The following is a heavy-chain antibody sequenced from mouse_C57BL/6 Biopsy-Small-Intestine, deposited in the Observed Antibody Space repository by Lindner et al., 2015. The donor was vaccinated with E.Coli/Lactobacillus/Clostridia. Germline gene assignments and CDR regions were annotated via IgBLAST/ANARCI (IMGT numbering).Heavy chain of an antibody. J-gene: IGHJ1*03. CDR3: ARGDGNTYDYFDV. V-gene: IGHV1-19*01. D-gene: IGHD5-1-1*01. CDR2: IMPYNGKT. Sequence: VQLQESGPVLVKPGASVRMSCKASGYTFTDYYMNWVKQSHGKSLEWIGVIMPYNGKTNYNQKFKDKATLTVDKSSITVYMELNSLTSEDSAVYYCARGDGNTYDYFDVWGTGTTVTVSS. CDR1: GYTFTDYY.